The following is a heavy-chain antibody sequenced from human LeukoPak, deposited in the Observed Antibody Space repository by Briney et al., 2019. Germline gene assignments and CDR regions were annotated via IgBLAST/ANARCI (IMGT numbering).Heavy chain of an antibody. CDR1: GGSISSYY. J-gene: IGHJ5*02. CDR2: IYLSGST. D-gene: IGHD4-17*01. CDR3: AREGPPFRDAVPTASNWFDP. Sequence: SETLSLTCTVSGGSISSYYWSWIRQPPGKGLEFIGYIYLSGSTNYNPSLKSRVTISVDTSKNPFSLKLSSVTAADTAVYSCAREGPPFRDAVPTASNWFDPWGQGTLVTVSS. V-gene: IGHV4-59*01.